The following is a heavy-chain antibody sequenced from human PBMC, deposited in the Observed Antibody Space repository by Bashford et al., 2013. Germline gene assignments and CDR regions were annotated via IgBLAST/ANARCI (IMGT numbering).Heavy chain of an antibody. V-gene: IGHV1-24*01. Sequence: ASVKVSCKVSGSTLTDLSMQWVRQRPGKGLEWMGGFDPENEETIYGQKFQGRVTMTEDTSTDTAYMELSNLRSEDTAVYYCATADVIVVIAAGFDYWGQGTLVTVSS. CDR3: ATADVIVVIAAGFDY. D-gene: IGHD2-15*01. CDR2: FDPENEET. CDR1: GSTLTDLS. J-gene: IGHJ4*02.